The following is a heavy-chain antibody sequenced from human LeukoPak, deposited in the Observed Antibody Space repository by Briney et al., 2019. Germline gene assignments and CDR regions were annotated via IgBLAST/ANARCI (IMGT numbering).Heavy chain of an antibody. CDR3: ARDFDSDMAPYFDY. J-gene: IGHJ4*02. Sequence: SETLSLTCTVSGGSISSGGYYWSWIRQPPGKGLEWIGYIYHSGSTYYNPSLKSRVTISVDRSKNQFSLKLNSVTAADTAVYYCARDFDSDMAPYFDYWGQGTLVTVSS. CDR1: GGSISSGGYY. D-gene: IGHD3-9*01. V-gene: IGHV4-30-2*01. CDR2: IYHSGST.